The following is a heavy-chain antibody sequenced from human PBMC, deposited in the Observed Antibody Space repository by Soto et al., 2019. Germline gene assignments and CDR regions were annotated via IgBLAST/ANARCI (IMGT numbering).Heavy chain of an antibody. CDR3: AIGRRGTIFGVVFY. Sequence: ASVKVSCKASGYTFTSYDINWVRQATGQGLEWMGWMNPNSGNTGYAQKFQGRVTMTRNTSISTAYMELSSLRSEDTAVYYCAIGRRGTIFGVVFYWGQGTLVTVSS. J-gene: IGHJ4*02. D-gene: IGHD3-3*01. CDR1: GYTFTSYD. CDR2: MNPNSGNT. V-gene: IGHV1-8*01.